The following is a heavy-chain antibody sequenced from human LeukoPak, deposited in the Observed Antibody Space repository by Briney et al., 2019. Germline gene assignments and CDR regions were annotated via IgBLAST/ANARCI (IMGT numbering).Heavy chain of an antibody. D-gene: IGHD4-17*01. CDR1: GYSISSGYY. CDR2: IYHSGST. V-gene: IGHV4-38-2*02. Sequence: SETLSLTCTVSGYSISSGYYWGWIRQPPGKGLEWIGSIYHSGSTYYNPSLKSRVTISVDTSKNQFSLKLSSVTAADTAVYYCARDGRIDYGDYVEGDDYWGQGTLVTVSS. CDR3: ARDGRIDYGDYVEGDDY. J-gene: IGHJ4*02.